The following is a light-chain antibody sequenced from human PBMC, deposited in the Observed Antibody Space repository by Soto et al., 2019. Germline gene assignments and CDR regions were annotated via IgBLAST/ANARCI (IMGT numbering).Light chain of an antibody. V-gene: IGLV2-14*01. CDR2: EVS. Sequence: QSVLTQPASVSGSPGQSIAISCTGSSSDVGIYNYVSWYQQHPGKVPKPIIYEVSNRPSGVSNRFSGSKSGNTSSLTISGLQAEDAADYYCSSYTTSSTRVFGTGTKLTV. CDR1: SSDVGIYNY. J-gene: IGLJ1*01. CDR3: SSYTTSSTRV.